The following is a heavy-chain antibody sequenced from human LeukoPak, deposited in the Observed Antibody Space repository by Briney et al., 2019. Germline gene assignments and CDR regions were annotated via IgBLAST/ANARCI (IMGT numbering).Heavy chain of an antibody. J-gene: IGHJ4*02. D-gene: IGHD1-1*01. Sequence: GKSLRLSCAASGFAFSSFAMHWVRQAPGKGLEWVAVISYDGNNKYYADSVKGRFTISRDNSKNTLYMQMNSLRTEDTTMYYCARGTGTRVVPYYFDHWGQGTLVTVSS. CDR2: ISYDGNNK. V-gene: IGHV3-30-3*01. CDR3: ARGTGTRVVPYYFDH. CDR1: GFAFSSFA.